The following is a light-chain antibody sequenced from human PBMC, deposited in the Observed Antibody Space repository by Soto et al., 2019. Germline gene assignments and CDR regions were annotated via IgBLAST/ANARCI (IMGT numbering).Light chain of an antibody. CDR3: QQYGSSPT. CDR1: QSVSSSY. CDR2: GAS. V-gene: IGKV3-20*01. Sequence: EIVLTQSPGTLSLSPGERATLSRRASQSVSSSYLAWYQQKPGQAPRLLIYGASSRATGIPDRFSGSGSGTDFTLTISRLEPEDFAVYYCQQYGSSPTFGQGTRLETK. J-gene: IGKJ5*01.